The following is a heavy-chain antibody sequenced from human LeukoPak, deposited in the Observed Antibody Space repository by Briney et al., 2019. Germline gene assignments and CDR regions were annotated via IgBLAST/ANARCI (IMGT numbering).Heavy chain of an antibody. D-gene: IGHD2-15*01. CDR3: AKKRYCSGGSCYSHWFDP. J-gene: IGHJ5*02. CDR1: GFTFSSYA. V-gene: IGHV3-23*01. CDR2: ISGSGGSI. Sequence: GGSLRLSCAASGFTFSSYAMSWVRQAPGKGLEWVSAISGSGGSIYYADSVKGRFTISRDNSKNTLYLQMNSLRAEDTAVYYCAKKRYCSGGSCYSHWFDPWGQGTLVTVSS.